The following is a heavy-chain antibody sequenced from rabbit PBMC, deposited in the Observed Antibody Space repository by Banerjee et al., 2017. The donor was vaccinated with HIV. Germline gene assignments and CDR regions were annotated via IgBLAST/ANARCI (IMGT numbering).Heavy chain of an antibody. CDR1: RFSFSSYW. Sequence: QEQLEESGGGLVQPEGSLTLTCTASRFSFSSYWISWVRQAPGKGLEWIACINTSSGNTVYATWAKGRFTISKASWTTVTLQMTSLTAADTASYFCARDLAGVIGWNFNLWGPGTLVTVS. D-gene: IGHD4-1*01. CDR2: INTSSGNT. V-gene: IGHV1S45*01. CDR3: ARDLAGVIGWNFNL. J-gene: IGHJ4*01.